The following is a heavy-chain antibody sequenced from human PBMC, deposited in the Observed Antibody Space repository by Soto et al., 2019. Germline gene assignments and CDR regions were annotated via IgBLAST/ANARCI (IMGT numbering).Heavy chain of an antibody. CDR3: ARKYDYGAFDLDL. CDR1: GLTLSRSW. CDR2: IKQDGSET. D-gene: IGHD3-10*01. J-gene: IGHJ2*01. V-gene: IGHV3-7*04. Sequence: EVQLVESGGGLVQPGESLRLSCAASGLTLSRSWMTWVRQAPGKGLEWVANIKQDGSETYYVDSVKGRFTISRDNDKNSLYMQMNSVRAADTAVYSCARKYDYGAFDLDLWGRGTLVTVSS.